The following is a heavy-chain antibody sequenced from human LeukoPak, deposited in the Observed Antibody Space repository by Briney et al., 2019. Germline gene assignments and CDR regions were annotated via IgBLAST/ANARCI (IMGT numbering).Heavy chain of an antibody. Sequence: SSETLSLTCTVSGGSISSYYWSWIRQPPGKGLEWIGCIYYSGSTNYNPSLKSRVTISVDTSKNQFSLKLNSVTAADTAVYYCARGESSPPSYYYYYMDVWGKGTTVTVSS. CDR1: GGSISSYY. CDR2: IYYSGST. D-gene: IGHD6-13*01. V-gene: IGHV4-59*01. J-gene: IGHJ6*03. CDR3: ARGESSPPSYYYYYMDV.